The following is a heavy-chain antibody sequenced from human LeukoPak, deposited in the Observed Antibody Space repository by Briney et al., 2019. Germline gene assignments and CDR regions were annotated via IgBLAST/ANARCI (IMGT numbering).Heavy chain of an antibody. D-gene: IGHD3-10*01. V-gene: IGHV1-3*01. CDR3: ARVGYSGSGGYYNEYGMDV. CDR1: GYTFTSYA. CDR2: VNACNGNT. Sequence: ASVKVSCKASGYTFTSYAMHWVRQAPGQRLEWMGWVNACNGNTKYSQKFQGRVTIARDKSQSTAYMQLSSLRAEDTAVYYCARVGYSGSGGYYNEYGMDVWGQGTTVTVSS. J-gene: IGHJ6*02.